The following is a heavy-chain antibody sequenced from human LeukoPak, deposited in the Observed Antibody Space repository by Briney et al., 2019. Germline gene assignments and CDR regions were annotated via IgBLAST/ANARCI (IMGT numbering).Heavy chain of an antibody. Sequence: ASVKVSCKASGYTFTSYYMHWVRQAPGKGLEWMGGFDPEDGETIYAQKFQGRVTMTEDTSTDTAYMELSSLRSEDTAVYYCATDAGLGYYYYGMDVWGQGTTVTVSS. CDR3: ATDAGLGYYYYGMDV. J-gene: IGHJ6*02. V-gene: IGHV1-24*01. D-gene: IGHD7-27*01. CDR2: FDPEDGET. CDR1: GYTFTSYY.